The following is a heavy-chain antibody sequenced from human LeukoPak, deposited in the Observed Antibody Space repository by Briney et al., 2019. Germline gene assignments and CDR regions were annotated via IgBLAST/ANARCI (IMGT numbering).Heavy chain of an antibody. J-gene: IGHJ3*02. V-gene: IGHV3-11*01. CDR2: ISSSGSTI. D-gene: IGHD6-19*01. CDR1: GFTFSDYY. CDR3: AKDIRSSGFDAFDI. Sequence: PGGSLRLSCAASGFTFSDYYMSWIRQAPGKGLEWVSYISSSGSTIYYADSVKGRFTISRDNAKNSLYLQMNSLRAEDMALYYCAKDIRSSGFDAFDIWGQGTMVTVSS.